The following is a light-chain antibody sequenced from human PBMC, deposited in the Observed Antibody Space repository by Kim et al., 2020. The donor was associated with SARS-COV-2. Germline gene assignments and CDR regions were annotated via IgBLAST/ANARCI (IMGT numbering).Light chain of an antibody. V-gene: IGLV6-57*04. J-gene: IGLJ3*02. CDR3: QSYDSSSVV. CDR1: SGSIADY. CDR2: ENN. Sequence: LTQPHSVSESPGKTVTISCTRNSGSIADYVQWYQQRPGSAPTTVIYENNLRPSGVPDRFSGSIDSSSNSASLTISGLKTEDEADYYCQSYDSSSVVF.